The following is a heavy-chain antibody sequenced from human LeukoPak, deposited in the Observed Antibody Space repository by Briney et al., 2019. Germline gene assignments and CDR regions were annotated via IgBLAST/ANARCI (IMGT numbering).Heavy chain of an antibody. CDR2: ISYDGSNK. J-gene: IGHJ4*02. Sequence: PGRSLRLSCAASGFPFGSFALHWVRQAPGKGLEWVAVISYDGSNKYYADSVKGRFTISRDNSKNTLYLQMNSLRAEDTAVYYCARPLSSGGEFDYWGQGTLVTVSS. CDR3: ARPLSSGGEFDY. D-gene: IGHD6-19*01. CDR1: GFPFGSFA. V-gene: IGHV3-30*04.